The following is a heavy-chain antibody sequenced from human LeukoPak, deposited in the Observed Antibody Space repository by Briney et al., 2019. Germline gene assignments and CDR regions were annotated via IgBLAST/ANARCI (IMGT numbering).Heavy chain of an antibody. CDR3: ARFDILTGFDY. D-gene: IGHD3-9*01. J-gene: IGHJ4*02. CDR1: GDSISSGIHY. Sequence: SETLSLSCTVSGDSISSGIHYWNWIRQPAGKGLEWIGRIYTSGSTNYNPSLKSRVTISLDTSKNQFSLNVSSVTAADTAVYYCARFDILTGFDYWGQGTLVTVSS. V-gene: IGHV4-61*02. CDR2: IYTSGST.